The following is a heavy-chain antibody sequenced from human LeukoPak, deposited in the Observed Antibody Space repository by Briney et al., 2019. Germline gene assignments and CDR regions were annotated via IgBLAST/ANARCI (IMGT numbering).Heavy chain of an antibody. Sequence: GGSPRLSCAASGFTFSSYAMSWVRQAPGKGLEWVSAISGSGGSTYYADSVKGRFTISRDNSKNTLYLQMNSLRAEDTAVYYCTRITGLMRVTFDTWGQGTLVTVSS. CDR2: ISGSGGST. CDR1: GFTFSSYA. D-gene: IGHD2-8*02. V-gene: IGHV3-23*01. CDR3: TRITGLMRVTFDT. J-gene: IGHJ5*02.